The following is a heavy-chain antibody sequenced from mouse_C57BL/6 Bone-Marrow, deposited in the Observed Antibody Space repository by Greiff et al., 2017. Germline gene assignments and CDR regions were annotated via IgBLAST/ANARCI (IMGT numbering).Heavy chain of an antibody. J-gene: IGHJ1*03. D-gene: IGHD1-1*01. CDR1: GFNIKDYY. V-gene: IGHV14-2*01. Sequence: VQFQQSGAELVKPGASVKLSCTASGFNIKDYYMHWVKQRTEQGLEWIGRIDPEDGETKYAPKFQGKATITADTSSNTAYLQLSSLTSEDTAVYYCAGGYGSSYWYFDVWGTGTTVTVSS. CDR2: IDPEDGET. CDR3: AGGYGSSYWYFDV.